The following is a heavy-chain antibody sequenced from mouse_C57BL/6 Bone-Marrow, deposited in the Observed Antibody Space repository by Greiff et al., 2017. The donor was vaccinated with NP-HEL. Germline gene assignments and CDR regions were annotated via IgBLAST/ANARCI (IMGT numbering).Heavy chain of an antibody. V-gene: IGHV5-4*03. Sequence: EVNVVESGGGLVKPGGSLKLSCAASGFTFSSYAMSWVRQTPEKRLEWVATISDGGSYTYYPDNVKGRFTISRDNAKNNLYLQMSHLKSEDTAMYYCARNDYDEGYFDYWGQGTTLTVSS. CDR3: ARNDYDEGYFDY. CDR1: GFTFSSYA. D-gene: IGHD2-4*01. J-gene: IGHJ2*01. CDR2: ISDGGSYT.